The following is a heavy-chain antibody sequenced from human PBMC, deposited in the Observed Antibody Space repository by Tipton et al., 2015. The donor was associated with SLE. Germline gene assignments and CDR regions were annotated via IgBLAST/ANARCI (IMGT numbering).Heavy chain of an antibody. J-gene: IGHJ4*02. CDR1: GGSFSGYY. V-gene: IGHV3-23*01. Sequence: SLRLSCAVYGGSFSGYYWSWIRQAPGKGLEWVSAISGSGGSTYYADSVKGRFTISRDNSKNTLYLQMNSLRAEDTAVYYCAKPRGQHYYFDYWGQGTLVTVSS. CDR2: ISGSGGST. CDR3: AKPRGQHYYFDY. D-gene: IGHD3-10*01.